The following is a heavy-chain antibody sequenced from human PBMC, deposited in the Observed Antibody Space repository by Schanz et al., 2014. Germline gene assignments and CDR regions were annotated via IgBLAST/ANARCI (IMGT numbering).Heavy chain of an antibody. CDR3: TKGRTFGR. V-gene: IGHV1-8*01. J-gene: IGHJ4*02. CDR2: IIPILGIT. CDR1: GYTFTSYD. Sequence: QVQLVQSGAEVKKPGASVKVSCKASGYTFTSYDINWVRQATGQGLEWMGRIIPILGITNYAQKFQGRVTMTRNTSITTAYLELSSLRSGDTAVYYCTKGRTFGRWGQGTLVTVSS. D-gene: IGHD3-16*01.